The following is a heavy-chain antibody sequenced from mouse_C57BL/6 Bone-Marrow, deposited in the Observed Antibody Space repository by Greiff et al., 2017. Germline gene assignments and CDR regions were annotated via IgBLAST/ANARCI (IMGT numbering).Heavy chain of an antibody. J-gene: IGHJ2*01. Sequence: EVQLVESGGGLVQPGGSLKLSCAASGFTFSDYGMAWVRQAPRKGPEWVAFISNLAYSIYYADTVTGRFTISRENAKNTLYLEMSSLRSEDTAMYYCARSGDGYYPYYFDYWGQGTTLTVSS. V-gene: IGHV5-15*01. CDR3: ARSGDGYYPYYFDY. CDR2: ISNLAYSI. CDR1: GFTFSDYG. D-gene: IGHD2-3*01.